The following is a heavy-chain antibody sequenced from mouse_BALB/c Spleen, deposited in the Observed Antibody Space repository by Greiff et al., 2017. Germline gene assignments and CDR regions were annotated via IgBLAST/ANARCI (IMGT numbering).Heavy chain of an antibody. Sequence: EVQRVESGGGLVQPKGSLKLSCAASGFTFNTYAMNWVRQAPGKGLEWVARIRSKSNNYATYYADSVKDRFTISRDDSQSMLYLQMNNLKTEDTAMYYCVAWAMDYWGQGTSVTVSS. V-gene: IGHV10-1*02. J-gene: IGHJ4*01. CDR1: GFTFNTYA. CDR2: IRSKSNNYAT. CDR3: VAWAMDY.